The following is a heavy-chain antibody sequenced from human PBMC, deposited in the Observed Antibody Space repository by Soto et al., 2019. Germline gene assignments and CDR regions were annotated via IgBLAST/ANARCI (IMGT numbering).Heavy chain of an antibody. CDR3: ARGSSSGWYVTPNYYGMDV. J-gene: IGHJ6*02. CDR2: ISYDGSNK. Sequence: GGSLRLSCAASGFTFSSYAMHWVRQAPGKGLEWVAVISYDGSNKYYADSVKGRFTISRDNSKNTLYLQMNSLRAEDTAVYYCARGSSSGWYVTPNYYGMDVWGQGTTVTVSS. V-gene: IGHV3-30-3*01. CDR1: GFTFSSYA. D-gene: IGHD6-19*01.